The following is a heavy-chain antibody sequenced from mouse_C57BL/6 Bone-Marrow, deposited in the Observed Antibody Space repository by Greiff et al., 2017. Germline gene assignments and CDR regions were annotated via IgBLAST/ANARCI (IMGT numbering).Heavy chain of an antibody. D-gene: IGHD1-1*01. CDR3: ARGILYYYGSSYPHWYFDV. CDR2: INPNNGGT. J-gene: IGHJ1*03. Sequence: EVQLQQSGPELVKPGASVKIPCKASGYTFTDYNMDWVKQSHGKSLEWIGDINPNNGGTIYNQKFKGKATLTVDKSSSTAYMELRSLTSEDTAVYYCARGILYYYGSSYPHWYFDVWGTGTTVTVSS. V-gene: IGHV1-18*01. CDR1: GYTFTDYN.